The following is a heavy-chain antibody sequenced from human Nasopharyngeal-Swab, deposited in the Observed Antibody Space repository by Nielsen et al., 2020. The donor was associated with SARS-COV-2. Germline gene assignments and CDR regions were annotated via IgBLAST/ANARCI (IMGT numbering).Heavy chain of an antibody. J-gene: IGHJ6*02. Sequence: SVKVSCKASGGTFSSYAISWLRQAPGQGLEWMGGIIPIFGTANYAQKFQGRVTITADESTSTAYMELSSLRSEDTAVYYCARGSVYYYYGMDVWGQGTTVTVSS. CDR1: GGTFSSYA. CDR2: IIPIFGTA. V-gene: IGHV1-69*13. CDR3: ARGSVYYYYGMDV.